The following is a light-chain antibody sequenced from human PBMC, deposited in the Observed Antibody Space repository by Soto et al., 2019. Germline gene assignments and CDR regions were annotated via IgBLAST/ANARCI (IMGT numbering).Light chain of an antibody. J-gene: IGKJ1*01. CDR3: QQYNYWPRT. CDR2: GAS. Sequence: EIVMTQSPGTLSVSPGERATLSCRASQSVSSNLAWYQQKPGQAPRLLIYGASTRATGIPARFSGSGSGTEFTLTISSLQSEDFAVYYCQQYNYWPRTFGQGTQVEIK. V-gene: IGKV3-15*01. CDR1: QSVSSN.